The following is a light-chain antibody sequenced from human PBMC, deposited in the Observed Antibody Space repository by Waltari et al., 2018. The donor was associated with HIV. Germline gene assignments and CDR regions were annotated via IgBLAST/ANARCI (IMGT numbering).Light chain of an antibody. V-gene: IGKV1-8*01. CDR3: QQYYSFPPYT. J-gene: IGKJ2*01. CDR2: AAS. CDR1: EGISNY. Sequence: RVTQSPSSFSASVGDRVTFTCRASEGISNYLAWYQQKPGKAPHLLIYAASTLQSGVPSRFSGSGSGTEFTLTISRLQSEDVGNYYCQQYYSFPPYTFGQGTKLEIK.